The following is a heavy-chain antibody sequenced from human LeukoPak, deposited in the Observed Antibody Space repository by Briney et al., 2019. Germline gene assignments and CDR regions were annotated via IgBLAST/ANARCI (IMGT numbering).Heavy chain of an antibody. V-gene: IGHV1-69*13. Sequence: SVKVSCKASGGTFSSYAISWVRQAPGQGLEWMGGIIPIFGTANYAQKFQGRVTITADESTSTAYMELSSLRSEDTAVYYCARDLINYYYGSGSYGDNWFDPWGQGTLVTVSS. D-gene: IGHD3-10*01. CDR1: GGTFSSYA. CDR3: ARDLINYYYGSGSYGDNWFDP. J-gene: IGHJ5*02. CDR2: IIPIFGTA.